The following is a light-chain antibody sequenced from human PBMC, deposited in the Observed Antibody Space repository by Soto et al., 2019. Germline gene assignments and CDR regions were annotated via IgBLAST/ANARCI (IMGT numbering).Light chain of an antibody. CDR2: GAS. CDR3: QQYGTSPYA. Sequence: EIVLTQSPGSLSLSPGARATLSCRASQSVDSIYVAWYQQNPGQAPRLLIYGASNRATGIPDRFSGSGSGTDFTLTISRLEPEDFAVYYCQQYGTSPYAFGQGTKLEIK. V-gene: IGKV3-20*01. CDR1: QSVDSIY. J-gene: IGKJ2*01.